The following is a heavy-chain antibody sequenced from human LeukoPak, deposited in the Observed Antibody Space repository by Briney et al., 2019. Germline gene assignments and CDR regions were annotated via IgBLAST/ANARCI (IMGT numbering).Heavy chain of an antibody. CDR2: ISSSSSYI. D-gene: IGHD5-12*01. Sequence: PGGSLRLSCAASGFTFSSYSMNWVRQAPGKGLEWVSSISSSSSYIYYADSVKGRFTISRDNAKNSLYLQMNSLRAEDTAVYYCTRDVMDSGQSPPDFDYWGQGTLVTVSS. CDR3: TRDVMDSGQSPPDFDY. J-gene: IGHJ4*02. CDR1: GFTFSSYS. V-gene: IGHV3-21*01.